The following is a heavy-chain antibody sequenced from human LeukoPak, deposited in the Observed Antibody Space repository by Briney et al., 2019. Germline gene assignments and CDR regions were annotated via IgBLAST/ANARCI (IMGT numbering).Heavy chain of an antibody. CDR1: GGSISRYS. CDR2: IYTSGST. Sequence: PETLSLTCTVSGGSISRYSWSWIRQPAGKGLEWIGRIYTSGSTNYNPYLRSRVTMSVDTSKNQFSLKLSSVTAADTAVYYCARVAVTTDLYYYYYYYMDVWGKGTTVSVS. CDR3: ARVAVTTDLYYYYYYYMDV. V-gene: IGHV4-4*07. D-gene: IGHD4-11*01. J-gene: IGHJ6*03.